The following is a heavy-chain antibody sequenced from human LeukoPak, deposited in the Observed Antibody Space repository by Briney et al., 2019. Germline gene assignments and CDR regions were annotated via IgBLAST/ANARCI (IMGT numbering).Heavy chain of an antibody. CDR2: INAGNGNT. CDR1: GYTFTSYA. CDR3: ARDRSIVVVPAADAFDI. D-gene: IGHD2-2*01. Sequence: GASVKVSCKASGYTFTSYAMHWVRQAPGQRLEWMGWINAGNGNTKCSQKFQGRVTITRDTSASTAYMELSSLRSEDTAVYYCARDRSIVVVPAADAFDIWGQGTMVTVSS. V-gene: IGHV1-3*01. J-gene: IGHJ3*02.